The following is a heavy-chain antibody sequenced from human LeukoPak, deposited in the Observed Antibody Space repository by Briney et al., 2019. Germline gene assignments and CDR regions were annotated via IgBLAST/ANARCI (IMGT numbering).Heavy chain of an antibody. J-gene: IGHJ4*02. V-gene: IGHV3-21*01. CDR3: ARSFPYSSSVVDY. CDR2: LSNSSGYI. CDR1: GVSFSGYR. Sequence: VGSLCLSCAASGVSFSGYRMNSGRHPPRERGEWVSSLSNSSGYINYTHSVKGRFTISRDNAKNSLYLQMNTLRAADTAVYYCARSFPYSSSVVDYWGEGTLVT. D-gene: IGHD6-6*01.